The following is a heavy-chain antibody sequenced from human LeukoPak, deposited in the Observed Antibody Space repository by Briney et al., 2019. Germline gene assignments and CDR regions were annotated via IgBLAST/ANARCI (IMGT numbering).Heavy chain of an antibody. J-gene: IGHJ6*02. Sequence: ASVKVSCKASGFTFNDYGISWVRQAPGQGLEWMGWINSYNGNTNYAQNVQGRVTMTIDTSTSIAYMELRSLRSDDTAVYYCARDLKGYCVGSSCYKRGYYNYGIDVWGQGTTVTVSS. CDR3: ARDLKGYCVGSSCYKRGYYNYGIDV. V-gene: IGHV1-18*01. CDR2: INSYNGNT. CDR1: GFTFNDYG. D-gene: IGHD2-2*02.